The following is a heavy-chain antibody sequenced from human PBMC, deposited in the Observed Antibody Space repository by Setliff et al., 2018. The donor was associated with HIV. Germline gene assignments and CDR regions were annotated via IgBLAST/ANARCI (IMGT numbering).Heavy chain of an antibody. CDR1: GASISSSSHH. D-gene: IGHD1-26*01. CDR2: IYYTGST. J-gene: IGHJ6*03. Sequence: LSLTCTVSGASISSSSHHWAWIRQPPGKGLEYIGNIYYTGSTHHNPSLQSRVATSVDTSKNQFSLKLSSVTAADTAVYYCARIVRWELVATSTFFYYYMDVWGKGTTVTVSS. CDR3: ARIVRWELVATSTFFYYYMDV. V-gene: IGHV4-39*01.